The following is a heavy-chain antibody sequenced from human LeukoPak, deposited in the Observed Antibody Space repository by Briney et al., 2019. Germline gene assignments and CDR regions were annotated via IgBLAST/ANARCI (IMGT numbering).Heavy chain of an antibody. Sequence: GGSLRLSCSASGFTFSNYAIHWVRQAPGKGLEYVSTISDNGGNTNYADSVKGRFTISRDNSKNTLYLQMNSLRAEDTAVYYCAGQWSVTALGRFDYWGQGTLVTVSS. J-gene: IGHJ4*02. CDR1: GFTFSNYA. CDR3: AGQWSVTALGRFDY. V-gene: IGHV3-64*04. D-gene: IGHD2-21*02. CDR2: ISDNGGNT.